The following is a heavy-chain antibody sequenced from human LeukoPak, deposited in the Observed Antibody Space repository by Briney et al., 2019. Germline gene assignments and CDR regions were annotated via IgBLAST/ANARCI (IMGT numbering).Heavy chain of an antibody. J-gene: IGHJ4*02. V-gene: IGHV3-73*01. CDR1: GFTFSDSG. Sequence: GGSLRLSCAASGFTFSDSGIQWVRQASGKGLEWVGHVRRKAHNYATAYAASVEGRFTISRDDSKNTAYLQMNNLKTDDTAVYYCVRHEATIDFWGQGTLVTVSS. CDR3: VRHEATIDF. CDR2: VRRKAHNYAT.